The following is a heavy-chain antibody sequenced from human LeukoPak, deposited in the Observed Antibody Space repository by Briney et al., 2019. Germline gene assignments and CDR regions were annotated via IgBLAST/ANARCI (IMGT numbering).Heavy chain of an antibody. V-gene: IGHV1-2*02. D-gene: IGHD2-15*01. CDR1: GYTFSDYY. Sequence: GGSVKVSCKASGYTFSDYYIHWVRQAPGQGLEWMGWINPNSGVTKYALKFQGRVTMTRDTSISTAYMELSGLTSDDTALYYCARDAPQNCSGGTCFPFWGQGTLVTVSS. CDR2: INPNSGVT. J-gene: IGHJ4*02. CDR3: ARDAPQNCSGGTCFPF.